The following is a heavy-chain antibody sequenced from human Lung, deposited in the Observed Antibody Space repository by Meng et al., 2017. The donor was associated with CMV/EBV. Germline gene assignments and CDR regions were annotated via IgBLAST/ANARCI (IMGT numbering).Heavy chain of an antibody. Sequence: GESLKISCAASGFPFSSYTMNWVRQAPGQGLEWISSISTRSSYIYYADSVKGRFTVSRDNAKNSLYLQMNSLRAEDTAVYYCARKNYLWGSYPLDYWGQGTLVTVSS. J-gene: IGHJ4*02. V-gene: IGHV3-21*03. CDR2: ISTRSSYI. CDR3: ARKNYLWGSYPLDY. D-gene: IGHD3-16*01. CDR1: GFPFSSYT.